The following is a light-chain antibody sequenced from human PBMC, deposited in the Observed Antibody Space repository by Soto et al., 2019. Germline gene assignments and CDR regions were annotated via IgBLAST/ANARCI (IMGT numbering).Light chain of an antibody. CDR3: NSYTSSSTFV. CDR2: GVN. J-gene: IGLJ1*01. V-gene: IGLV2-14*01. CDR1: TSDVAGYNY. Sequence: SALTQPASVSASPGQSITISCTGTTSDVAGYNYVSWYQQHPGQAPKLLIYGVNNRPSGISSRFSGSRSGNTASLTISGLQSEDEAEYYCNSYTSSSTFVFGTGTKVTVL.